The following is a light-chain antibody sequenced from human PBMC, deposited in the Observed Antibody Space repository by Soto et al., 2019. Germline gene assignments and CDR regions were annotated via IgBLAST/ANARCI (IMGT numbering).Light chain of an antibody. V-gene: IGKV1-5*01. CDR2: DAA. CDR1: QSISSW. CDR3: QQYNSYWT. Sequence: DIPMTQSPSTLSASVGDRVTITCRASQSISSWLAWYQQKPGKAPKLLIYDAASLESGVPSRFSGSGSGTEFPLTISSLQPDDFATYYCQQYNSYWTFGQGTKVEI. J-gene: IGKJ1*01.